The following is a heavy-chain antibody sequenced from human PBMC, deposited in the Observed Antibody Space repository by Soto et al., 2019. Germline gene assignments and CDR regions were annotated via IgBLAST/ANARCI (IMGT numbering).Heavy chain of an antibody. CDR3: ARDGYPAYNWLDP. J-gene: IGHJ5*02. CDR1: GYTFTNYG. V-gene: IGHV1-18*01. Sequence: ASVKVSCKASGYTFTNYGISWVRQAPGQGLEWMGWISAYNGNTNYAQRLQDRVTMTTDTSTNTAYMELRSLRSDDTATYYCARDGYPAYNWLDPWRQGTLVTVSS. CDR2: ISAYNGNT. D-gene: IGHD5-12*01.